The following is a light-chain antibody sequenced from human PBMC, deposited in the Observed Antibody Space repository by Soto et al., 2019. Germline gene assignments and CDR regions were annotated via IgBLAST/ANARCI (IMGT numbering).Light chain of an antibody. J-gene: IGKJ5*01. CDR3: QQYNNWPPFT. Sequence: ESGLTQSQGSLSLGPGERAALCCSTSQSVSYYLAWYQQKPGQAPRLLIYDASSRATGVPDRFSGSGSGTEFTLTIRSLQSEDFAVYYCQQYNNWPPFTSGQGTRLEIK. V-gene: IGKV3D-15*01. CDR1: QSVSYY. CDR2: DAS.